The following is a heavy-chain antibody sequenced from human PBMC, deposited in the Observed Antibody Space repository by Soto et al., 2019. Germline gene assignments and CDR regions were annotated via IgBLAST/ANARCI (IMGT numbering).Heavy chain of an antibody. CDR1: GFTFSSYA. CDR3: AKNGRFLEWLLMGLIDY. CDR2: ISGSGGRT. Sequence: EVQLLESGGGLVQPGGSLRLSCAASGFTFSSYAMSWVRQAPGKGLEWVSAISGSGGRTYYADSVKGRFTISRDNSKNALYLQMNSMRAQDTAVYYCAKNGRFLEWLLMGLIDYWGQGPLVTVSS. V-gene: IGHV3-23*01. D-gene: IGHD3-3*01. J-gene: IGHJ4*02.